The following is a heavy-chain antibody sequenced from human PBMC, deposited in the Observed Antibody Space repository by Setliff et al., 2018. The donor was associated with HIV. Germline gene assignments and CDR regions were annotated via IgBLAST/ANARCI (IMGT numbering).Heavy chain of an antibody. D-gene: IGHD2-21*02. CDR2: INAADGNT. CDR3: VRDRFTWAYCGGDCGWFDP. V-gene: IGHV1-3*01. Sequence: SVKVSCKASGYTFTGYYIHWVRQAPGQGLQWMGWINAADGNTKYSQKLQGRVTITRDTSASTAHMELSSLRSEDTAVYYCVRDRFTWAYCGGDCGWFDPWGQGTLVTVSS. J-gene: IGHJ5*02. CDR1: GYTFTGYY.